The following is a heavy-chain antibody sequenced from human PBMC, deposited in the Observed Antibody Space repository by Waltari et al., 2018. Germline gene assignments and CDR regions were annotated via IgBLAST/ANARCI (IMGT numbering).Heavy chain of an antibody. D-gene: IGHD3-3*01. J-gene: IGHJ5*02. CDR3: ARGYRVAIFGVVTSRRWFDP. CDR1: GGSFSGYY. V-gene: IGHV4-34*01. Sequence: QVQLQQWGAGLLKPSETLSLTCAVYGGSFSGYYWSWIRQPPGKGLEWIGEINHSGSTNYHPSIKSRVTISVDTSKNQFSLKLSSVTAADTAVYYCARGYRVAIFGVVTSRRWFDPWGQGTLVTVSS. CDR2: INHSGST.